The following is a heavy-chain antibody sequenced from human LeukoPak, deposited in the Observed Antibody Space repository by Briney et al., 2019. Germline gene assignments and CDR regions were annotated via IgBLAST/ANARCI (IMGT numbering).Heavy chain of an antibody. CDR1: GFTFSSYV. CDR3: AKSSPPPLRY. CDR2: ISGSGSGGST. V-gene: IGHV3-23*01. Sequence: GGSLRLSCAASGFTFSSYVMHWVRQAPGKGLEWVSAISGSGSGGSTYYADSVKGRFTISRDNSKDTLYLQMNSLRAEDTAVYYCAKSSPPPLRYWGQGTLVTVSS. J-gene: IGHJ4*02.